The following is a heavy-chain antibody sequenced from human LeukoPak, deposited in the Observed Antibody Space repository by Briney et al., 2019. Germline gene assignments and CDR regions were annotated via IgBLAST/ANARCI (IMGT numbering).Heavy chain of an antibody. CDR1: GGSIISSRDH. V-gene: IGHV4-39*01. Sequence: PSETLSLTCSVSGGSIISSRDHWDWIRQPPGKGLEWIASVHYSGTAYYNPSLRSRVTISVDTSKSQFSLKVTSVTAADTAAYYCARRLHYYDYWGQGTLVSVSS. CDR2: VHYSGTA. D-gene: IGHD2-21*02. J-gene: IGHJ4*02. CDR3: ARRLHYYDY.